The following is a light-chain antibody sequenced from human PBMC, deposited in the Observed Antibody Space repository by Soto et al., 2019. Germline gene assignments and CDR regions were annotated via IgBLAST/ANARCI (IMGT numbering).Light chain of an antibody. CDR1: QSVSSSY. J-gene: IGKJ5*01. V-gene: IGKV3-20*01. Sequence: EIVLTQSPATLSVSPGERATLSCRASQSVSSSYLAWYQQKPGQAPRLLIYGASSRATGIPDRFSGSGSGTDFTLTISSLQPDDFATYYCLQHNSYPFTFGQGTRLEIK. CDR2: GAS. CDR3: LQHNSYPFT.